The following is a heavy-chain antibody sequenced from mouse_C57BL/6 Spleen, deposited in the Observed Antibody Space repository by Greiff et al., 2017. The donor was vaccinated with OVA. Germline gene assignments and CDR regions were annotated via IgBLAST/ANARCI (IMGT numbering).Heavy chain of an antibody. D-gene: IGHD2-3*01. CDR3: ASLYDGSWFAY. J-gene: IGHJ3*01. Sequence: EVQVVESGGGLVKPGGSLKLSCAASGFTFSSYAMSWVRQTPEKRLEWVATISDGGSYTYYPDNVKGRFTISRDNAKNNLYLQMSHLKSEDTAMYYCASLYDGSWFAYWGQGTLVTVSA. CDR2: ISDGGSYT. CDR1: GFTFSSYA. V-gene: IGHV5-4*01.